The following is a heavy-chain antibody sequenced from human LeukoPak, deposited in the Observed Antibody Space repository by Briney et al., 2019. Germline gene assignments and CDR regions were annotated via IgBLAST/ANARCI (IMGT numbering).Heavy chain of an antibody. CDR1: GFTFSSYA. CDR2: ISGSGGST. J-gene: IGHJ5*02. V-gene: IGHV3-23*01. Sequence: GGSLRLSCAASGFTFSSYAMSWVRQAPGKGLEWVSAISGSGGSTYYADSVKGRFTISRGNSKNTLYLQMNSLRAEDTAVYYCAKDFTPYYDFWSGYYRGPWFDPWGQGTLVTVSS. CDR3: AKDFTPYYDFWSGYYRGPWFDP. D-gene: IGHD3-3*01.